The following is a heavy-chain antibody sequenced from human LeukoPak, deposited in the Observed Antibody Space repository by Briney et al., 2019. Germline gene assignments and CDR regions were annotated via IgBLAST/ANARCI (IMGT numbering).Heavy chain of an antibody. V-gene: IGHV3-21*01. CDR2: ITSSSTYT. D-gene: IGHD6-13*01. CDR1: GFTFSSSN. CDR3: VRAHSSSWN. Sequence: GGSLRLSCAASGFTFSSSNMKWVRQAPGKGLEWVSSITSSSTYTYYADSVKGRFTISRDNAKNSLYLQMNSLRAEDTAVYYCVRAHSSSWNWGQGTLVTVSS. J-gene: IGHJ4*02.